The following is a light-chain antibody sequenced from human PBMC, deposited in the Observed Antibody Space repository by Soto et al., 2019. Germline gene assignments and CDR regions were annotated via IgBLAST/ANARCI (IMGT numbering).Light chain of an antibody. CDR1: SSDVGGYNY. J-gene: IGLJ1*01. V-gene: IGLV2-11*01. CDR2: DVS. Sequence: LTQPRSVSGSPGQSVTISCTGTSSDVGGYNYVSWYQQHPGKAPKVMIYDVSKRPSGVPDRFSGSKSGNTASLTISGLQAEDEADYYCCSYAGSYTYVFGTGTKVTVL. CDR3: CSYAGSYTYV.